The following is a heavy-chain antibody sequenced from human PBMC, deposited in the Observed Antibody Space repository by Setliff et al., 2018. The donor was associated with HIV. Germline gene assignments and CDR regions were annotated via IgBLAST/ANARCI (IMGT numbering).Heavy chain of an antibody. J-gene: IGHJ3*02. V-gene: IGHV4-34*01. CDR2: INHSGST. Sequence: TSETLSLTCAVYGGSFSGYYWSWIRQPPGKGLEWIGEINHSGSTNYNPSLKSRVTISVDTSKNQFSLKLSSVTAADTAVYYCASDTGATPDAFDIWGQGTMGTVS. D-gene: IGHD1-26*01. CDR3: ASDTGATPDAFDI. CDR1: GGSFSGYY.